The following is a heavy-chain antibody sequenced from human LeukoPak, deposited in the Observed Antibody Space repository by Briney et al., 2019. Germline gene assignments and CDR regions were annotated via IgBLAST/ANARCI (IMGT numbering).Heavy chain of an antibody. CDR1: GFSFSNSC. Sequence: PGGSLRLSCAASGFSFSNSCMHWVRQAPGKGLVWGSHIKSDGTNTYYADSVKGRFTISRDNSKNTLFLQMNSLRQEDTALSYCASDPYLANFWPGYPPQWGEGGLVTVSS. CDR2: IKSDGTNT. D-gene: IGHD3/OR15-3a*01. V-gene: IGHV3-74*01. CDR3: ASDPYLANFWPGYPPQ. J-gene: IGHJ4*02.